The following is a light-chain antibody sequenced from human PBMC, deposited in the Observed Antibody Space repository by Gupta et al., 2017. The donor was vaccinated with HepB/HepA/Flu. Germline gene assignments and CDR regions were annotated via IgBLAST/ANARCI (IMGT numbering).Light chain of an antibody. CDR1: QRISTY. J-gene: IGKJ2*01. Sequence: DIQMAQSPSSVPASVGDRVTITCRASQRISTYLSWYQQKPGKAPNLLIYAASSLQSGVPSRFTGSGSGTDFTLTISRLQPEDFAIYYCQQSYNTPYTFGQGTKLQI. V-gene: IGKV1-39*01. CDR3: QQSYNTPYT. CDR2: AAS.